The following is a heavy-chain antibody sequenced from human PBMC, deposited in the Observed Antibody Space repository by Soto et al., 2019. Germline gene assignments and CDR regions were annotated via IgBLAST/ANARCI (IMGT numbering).Heavy chain of an antibody. D-gene: IGHD3-10*01. CDR3: ARDLSRFGELIPYYPYYMDF. CDR1: GFTFSSYS. CDR2: ISSSSSYI. Sequence: SLRLSCAASGFTFSSYSMNWVRQAPGKGLEWVSSISSSSSYIYYADSVKGRFTITGDNAKNSLYLQMNSLRAEDTAVYYCARDLSRFGELIPYYPYYMDFSGKGTTVTVSS. J-gene: IGHJ6*03. V-gene: IGHV3-21*01.